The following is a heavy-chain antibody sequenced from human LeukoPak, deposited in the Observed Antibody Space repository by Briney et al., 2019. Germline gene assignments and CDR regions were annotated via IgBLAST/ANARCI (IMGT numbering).Heavy chain of an antibody. CDR3: ARVPDSSGPFDY. J-gene: IGHJ4*02. V-gene: IGHV4-59*01. CDR2: IYYSGST. Sequence: SETLSLTCTVSGGSISSYYWSWIRQPPGKGLEWIGYIYYSGSTNYNPSLKSRVTISVDTSKNQFSLKLSSVTAADTAVYYCARVPDSSGPFDYWGQGTLVTVSS. CDR1: GGSISSYY. D-gene: IGHD3-22*01.